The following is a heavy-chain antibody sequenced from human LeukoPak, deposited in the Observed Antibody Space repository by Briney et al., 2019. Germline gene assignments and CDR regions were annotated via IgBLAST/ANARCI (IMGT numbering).Heavy chain of an antibody. V-gene: IGHV1-69*13. Sequence: ASVNVSCKASGGTFSSYAISWVRQAPGQGLEWMGGIIPIFGTANYAQKFQGRVTITADESTSTAYMELSSLRSEDTAVYYCASHPNYGDYAVNGMDVWGQGTTVTVSS. J-gene: IGHJ6*02. CDR3: ASHPNYGDYAVNGMDV. D-gene: IGHD4-17*01. CDR1: GGTFSSYA. CDR2: IIPIFGTA.